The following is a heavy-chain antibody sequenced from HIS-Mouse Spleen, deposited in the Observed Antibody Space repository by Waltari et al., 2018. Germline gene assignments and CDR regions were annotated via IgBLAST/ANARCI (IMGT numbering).Heavy chain of an antibody. Sequence: QLQLQESGPGLVKPSETLSLTCPVSGCSISSSSYYWGWIRPPPGKGLEWIGSIYYSGSTYYNPSLKSRVTISVDTSKNQFSLKLSSVTAADTAVYYCAREIPYSSSWYDWYFDLWGRGTLVTVSS. CDR3: AREIPYSSSWYDWYFDL. D-gene: IGHD6-13*01. V-gene: IGHV4-39*07. CDR1: GCSISSSSYY. J-gene: IGHJ2*01. CDR2: IYYSGST.